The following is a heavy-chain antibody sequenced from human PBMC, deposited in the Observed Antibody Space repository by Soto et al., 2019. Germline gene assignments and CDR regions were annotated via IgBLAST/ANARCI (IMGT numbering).Heavy chain of an antibody. CDR3: AKGLVLLWFGELLSTYIDY. V-gene: IGHV3-23*01. Sequence: GSLRLSCAASGFTFSSYAMSWVRQAPGKGLEWVSAISGSGGSTYYADSVKGRFTISRDNSKNTLYLQMNSLRAEDTAVYYCAKGLVLLWFGELLSTYIDYWGQGTLVTVSS. J-gene: IGHJ4*02. CDR1: GFTFSSYA. CDR2: ISGSGGST. D-gene: IGHD3-10*01.